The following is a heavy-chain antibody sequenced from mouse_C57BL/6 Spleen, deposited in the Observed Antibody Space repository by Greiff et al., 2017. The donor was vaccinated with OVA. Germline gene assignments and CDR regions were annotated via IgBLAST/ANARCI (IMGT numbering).Heavy chain of an antibody. Sequence: EVHLVESEGGLVQPGSSMNLSCTASGFTFSDYYMAWVRQVPEKGLEWVANINYDGSSTYYLDSLKSRFIISRDNAKNILYLQMSSLKSEDTATYYCARDCWDWYFDVWGTGTTVTVSS. CDR3: ARDCWDWYFDV. CDR2: INYDGSST. J-gene: IGHJ1*03. CDR1: GFTFSDYY. V-gene: IGHV5-16*01. D-gene: IGHD4-1*01.